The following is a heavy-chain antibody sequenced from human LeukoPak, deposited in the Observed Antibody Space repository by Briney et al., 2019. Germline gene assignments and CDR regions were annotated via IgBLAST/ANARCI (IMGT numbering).Heavy chain of an antibody. J-gene: IGHJ4*02. Sequence: ASVKDSCKASGYTFTSYGISWVREAPGQGLEWMGWISAYNGNTNYAQKLQGRVTMTTDTSTSTAYMELRSLRSDDTAVYYCARSSSVTIPGYYFDYWGQGTLVTVSS. CDR3: ARSSSVTIPGYYFDY. D-gene: IGHD2-21*01. CDR2: ISAYNGNT. CDR1: GYTFTSYG. V-gene: IGHV1-18*01.